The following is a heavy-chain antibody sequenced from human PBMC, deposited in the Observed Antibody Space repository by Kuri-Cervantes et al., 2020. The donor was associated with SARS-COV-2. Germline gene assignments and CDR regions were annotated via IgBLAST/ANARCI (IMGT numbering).Heavy chain of an antibody. J-gene: IGHJ4*02. Sequence: SETLSLTCAVYGGSFSGYYWSWIRQPPGKGLEWIGEINHSGSTNYNPSLKSRVTISVDTSKNQFSLKLSSVTAADTAVYYCARGLLRFETAAASKYYFDYWGQGTLVTVSS. CDR2: INHSGST. V-gene: IGHV4-34*01. CDR1: GGSFSGYY. CDR3: ARGLLRFETAAASKYYFDY. D-gene: IGHD6-13*01.